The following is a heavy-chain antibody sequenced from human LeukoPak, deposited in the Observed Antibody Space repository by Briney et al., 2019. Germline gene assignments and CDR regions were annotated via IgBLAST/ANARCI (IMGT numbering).Heavy chain of an antibody. D-gene: IGHD5-18*01. Sequence: GGSLRLSCAASGFTFSSYAMSWVRQAPGKGLECVSAISGSGGSTHYADSVKGRYTISRDNFKNTLYLQMNSLRAEDTAVYYCAKIRGYNYGDAFDIWGQGTMVTVSS. CDR3: AKIRGYNYGDAFDI. V-gene: IGHV3-23*01. CDR2: ISGSGGST. CDR1: GFTFSSYA. J-gene: IGHJ3*02.